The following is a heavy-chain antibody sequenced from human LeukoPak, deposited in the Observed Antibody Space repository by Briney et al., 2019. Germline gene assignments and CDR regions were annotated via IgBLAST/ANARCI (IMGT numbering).Heavy chain of an antibody. CDR1: GYSFTIYW. Sequence: PGASLQISCQVSGYSFTIYWIAWVRQLPGKGLEWMGIIYPGDSDTRYSPSFQGQVTISADKSISTAYLQWSSLKASDTAMYYCARLFRGAAAAIEYWGQGTLVTVSS. V-gene: IGHV5-51*01. CDR3: ARLFRGAAAAIEY. J-gene: IGHJ4*02. CDR2: IYPGDSDT. D-gene: IGHD6-13*01.